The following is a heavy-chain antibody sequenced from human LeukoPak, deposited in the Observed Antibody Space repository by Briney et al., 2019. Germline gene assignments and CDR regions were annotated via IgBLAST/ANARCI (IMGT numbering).Heavy chain of an antibody. CDR3: ARVLFPSGPTHCFDP. D-gene: IGHD2-21*01. Sequence: ASVKVSCKASGYILSGHYMQWVRQAPGQGLEWMGWINPASGGTNNAQKFHGRVTMTTDTSISTLYMELNSLRSDDTAVYYCARVLFPSGPTHCFDPWGQGTLVTVSS. J-gene: IGHJ5*02. CDR2: INPASGGT. CDR1: GYILSGHY. V-gene: IGHV1-2*02.